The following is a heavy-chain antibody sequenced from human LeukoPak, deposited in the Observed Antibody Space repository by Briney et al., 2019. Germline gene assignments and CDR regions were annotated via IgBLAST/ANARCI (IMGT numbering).Heavy chain of an antibody. D-gene: IGHD3-22*01. J-gene: IGHJ4*02. Sequence: QTGGSLRLSCAASGFTVRTNYMSWVRQAPGKGLEWVSIIYSGGSTYYADSVKGRFTISRDISKNTLYLQMSSLRAEDTAAYYCARAESSGYQRQFDYWGQGTLVTVSS. CDR2: IYSGGST. CDR1: GFTVRTNY. V-gene: IGHV3-53*01. CDR3: ARAESSGYQRQFDY.